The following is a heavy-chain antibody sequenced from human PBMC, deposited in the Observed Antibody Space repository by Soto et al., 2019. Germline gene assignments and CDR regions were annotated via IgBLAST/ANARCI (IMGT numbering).Heavy chain of an antibody. D-gene: IGHD1-26*01. CDR2: ISRNGGST. V-gene: IGHV3-64*01. CDR1: GFTFSSYA. J-gene: IGHJ4*02. CDR3: ARAGGSYYFDY. Sequence: PGGSLRLSCAASGFTFSSYALHWVRQAPGKGLEYVSTISRNGGSTYNANSVKGRFTISRDNSKNTLYLQMGSLRTEDMAVYYCARAGGSYYFDYWGQGTLVTLSS.